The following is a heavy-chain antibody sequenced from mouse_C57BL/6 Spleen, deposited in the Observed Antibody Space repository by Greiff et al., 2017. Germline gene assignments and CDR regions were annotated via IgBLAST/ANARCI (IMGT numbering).Heavy chain of an antibody. CDR3: ARDHTTVVAPYWYFDV. D-gene: IGHD1-1*01. Sequence: EVKVVESGGGLVKPGGSLKLSCAASGFTFSSYAMSWVRQTPEKRLEWVATISDGGSYTYYPDNVKGRFTISRDNAKNNLYLQMSHLKSEDTAMYYCARDHTTVVAPYWYFDVWGTGTTVTVSS. J-gene: IGHJ1*03. CDR1: GFTFSSYA. V-gene: IGHV5-4*01. CDR2: ISDGGSYT.